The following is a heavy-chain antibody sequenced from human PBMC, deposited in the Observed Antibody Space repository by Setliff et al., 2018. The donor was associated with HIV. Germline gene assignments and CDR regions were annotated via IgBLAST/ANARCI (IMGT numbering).Heavy chain of an antibody. CDR2: IYHRGST. V-gene: IGHV4-4*02. CDR3: ARTEDYSFGDAPFDY. CDR1: SGSISGDNW. D-gene: IGHD5-18*01. Sequence: LSLTCTVSSGSISGDNWWSWVRQPPGKGLEWIGEIYHRGSTNYNPSLKSRVTISVDTSKNQFSLKLSSVTAADTAVYYCARTEDYSFGDAPFDYWGHGTLVTVSS. J-gene: IGHJ4*01.